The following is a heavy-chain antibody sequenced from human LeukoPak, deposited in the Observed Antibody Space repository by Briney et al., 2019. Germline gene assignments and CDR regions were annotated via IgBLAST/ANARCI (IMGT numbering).Heavy chain of an antibody. J-gene: IGHJ3*02. CDR1: GFTFSGYS. V-gene: IGHV3-23*01. CDR3: AREGTARDAFDI. D-gene: IGHD2-21*02. Sequence: GGCLRLSCAASGFTFSGYSTSWVRQAPGKGPEWVSTISGRGDATYYADSVKGRFTISRDNSKNTLYLQMTSLRGEDTAMYYCAREGTARDAFDIWGQGTMVTVSS. CDR2: ISGRGDAT.